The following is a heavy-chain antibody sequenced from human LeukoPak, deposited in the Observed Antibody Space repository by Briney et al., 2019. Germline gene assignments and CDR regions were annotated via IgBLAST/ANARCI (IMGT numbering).Heavy chain of an antibody. CDR3: ARGSQYSGSSSEAFDI. CDR2: IKQDGSEK. V-gene: IGHV3-7*01. CDR1: GFTFSRYW. J-gene: IGHJ3*02. Sequence: GGSLRLSCAASGFTFSRYWMSCVRQAPGKGLEWVANIKQDGSEKYYVDSVKGRFTISRDNAKNSLYLQMNSLRAEDTAVYYCARGSQYSGSSSEAFDIWGQGTMVTVSS. D-gene: IGHD1-26*01.